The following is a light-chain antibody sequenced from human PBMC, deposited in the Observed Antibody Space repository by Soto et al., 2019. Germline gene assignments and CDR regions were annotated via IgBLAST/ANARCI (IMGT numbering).Light chain of an antibody. CDR2: DVS. J-gene: IGKJ5*01. CDR1: QSVSSD. Sequence: EIVLTQSPATLSLSPGERVTLSCRASQSVSSDLGRYQQKPGQSPSLLIYDVSNRATGIPSRFSGSGAGTDFTLTISSLEPEDVAVYYCQQSNTGITFGQGTRLEIK. V-gene: IGKV3-11*01. CDR3: QQSNTGIT.